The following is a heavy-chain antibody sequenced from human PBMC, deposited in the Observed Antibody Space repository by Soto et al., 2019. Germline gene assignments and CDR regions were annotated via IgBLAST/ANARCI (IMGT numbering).Heavy chain of an antibody. J-gene: IGHJ4*02. CDR1: GFTFSSYA. CDR2: ISASGGGT. V-gene: IGHV3-23*01. D-gene: IGHD6-13*01. CDR3: AKGGSSWSYFDY. Sequence: EVQLLESGGGLVQPGGSLRLSCAASGFTFSSYAMSWVRQAPGKGLEWVSTISASGGGTYYADSVKGRFTISRDNSKNTLDLQMNSLRAEDTAVYYCAKGGSSWSYFDYWGQGTLVTVSS.